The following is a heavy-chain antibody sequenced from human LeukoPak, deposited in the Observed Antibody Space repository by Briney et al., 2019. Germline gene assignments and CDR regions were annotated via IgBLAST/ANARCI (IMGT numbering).Heavy chain of an antibody. Sequence: GASVKVSCKASGYTFTSYDINWVRQATGQGLEWMGWMNPNSGNTSYAQKFQGRVTITRNTSISTAYMELSSLRSEDTAVYYCARGVADWPRDDYWGQGTLVTVSS. V-gene: IGHV1-8*03. CDR1: GYTFTSYD. CDR3: ARGVADWPRDDY. D-gene: IGHD2-15*01. J-gene: IGHJ4*02. CDR2: MNPNSGNT.